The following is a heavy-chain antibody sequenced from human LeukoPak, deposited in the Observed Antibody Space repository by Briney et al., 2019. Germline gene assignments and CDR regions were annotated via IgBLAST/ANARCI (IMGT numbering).Heavy chain of an antibody. V-gene: IGHV3-23*01. Sequence: GGSLRLSCAASGFTFSSYAMSWVHQAPGKGLEWVSAISGSGGSTYYADSVKGRFTISRDNSKNTLYLQMNSLRAEDTAVYYCAKGKGYYYYMDVWGKGTTVTVSS. CDR3: AKGKGYYYYMDV. CDR1: GFTFSSYA. J-gene: IGHJ6*03. CDR2: ISGSGGST.